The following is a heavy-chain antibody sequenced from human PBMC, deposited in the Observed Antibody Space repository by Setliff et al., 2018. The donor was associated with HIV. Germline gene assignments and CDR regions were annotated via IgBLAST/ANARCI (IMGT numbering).Heavy chain of an antibody. Sequence: SETLSLTCTVSGGSFSTYYWSWIRQPAGKGLQWIGRIYYVGWSKYNPSLEDRVTMSVDTSNNQFSLSLRSVTAADTAIYYCARSIHGGGSEPFDTWGQGILVTVSS. D-gene: IGHD3-10*01. CDR3: ARSIHGGGSEPFDT. CDR1: GGSFSTYY. V-gene: IGHV4-4*07. CDR2: IYYVGWS. J-gene: IGHJ5*02.